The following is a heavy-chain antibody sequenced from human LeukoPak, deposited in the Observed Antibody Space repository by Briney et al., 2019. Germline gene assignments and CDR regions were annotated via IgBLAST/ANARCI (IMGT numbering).Heavy chain of an antibody. CDR3: ARLFVYGSGAEAFDY. CDR1: AFTFSRYW. D-gene: IGHD3-10*01. J-gene: IGHJ4*02. Sequence: GGSLRLSCAASAFTFSRYWTTWVRQAPGKGLEWVANINEDGSEKYYLDSVRGRFTISRDNAKNSLYLQMDSVRAEDTAVYYCARLFVYGSGAEAFDYWGQGALVTVSS. V-gene: IGHV3-7*01. CDR2: INEDGSEK.